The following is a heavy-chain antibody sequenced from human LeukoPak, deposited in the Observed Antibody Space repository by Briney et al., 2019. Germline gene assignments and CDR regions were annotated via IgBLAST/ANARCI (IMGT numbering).Heavy chain of an antibody. D-gene: IGHD5-24*01. Sequence: SQTLSLTCTVSGGSISSGSYYWSWIRQPAGEGLEWIGRIYTSGSTNYNPSLKSRVTISVDTSKNQFSLKLSSVTAADTAVYYCASSNYVEMATIEDYWGQGTLVTVSS. J-gene: IGHJ4*02. CDR3: ASSNYVEMATIEDY. V-gene: IGHV4-61*02. CDR2: IYTSGST. CDR1: GGSISSGSYY.